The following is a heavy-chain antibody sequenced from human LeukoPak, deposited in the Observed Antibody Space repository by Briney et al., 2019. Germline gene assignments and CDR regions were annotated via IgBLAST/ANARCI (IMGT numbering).Heavy chain of an antibody. CDR3: AREVGAYFEY. CDR1: GFIFSSYG. CDR2: IWYDGNNK. V-gene: IGHV3-33*01. J-gene: IGHJ4*02. Sequence: GGSLRLSCAASGFIFSSYGMHWVRQAPGKGLEWVAVIWYDGNNKYYAESVKGRFTISRDNSKNTLYLQMNNLRAEDTAVYYCAREVGAYFEYWGQGTLVTVS. D-gene: IGHD3-10*01.